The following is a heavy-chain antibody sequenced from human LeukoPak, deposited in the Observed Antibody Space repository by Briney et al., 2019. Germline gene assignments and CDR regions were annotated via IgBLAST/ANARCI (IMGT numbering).Heavy chain of an antibody. D-gene: IGHD3-22*01. CDR2: ISGSGGST. Sequence: ETLSLTCAVYGGSFGGYYWSWIRQPPGKGLEWVSAISGSGGSTYYADSLKGRFTISRDNSKNTLYLQMNSLRAEDTAVYFCARDFHVRLYDIGGYSYWGQGTLVTVSS. CDR3: ARDFHVRLYDIGGYSY. J-gene: IGHJ4*02. V-gene: IGHV3-23*01. CDR1: GGSFGGYY.